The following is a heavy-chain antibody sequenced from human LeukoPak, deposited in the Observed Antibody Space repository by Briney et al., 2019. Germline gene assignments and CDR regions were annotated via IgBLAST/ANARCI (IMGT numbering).Heavy chain of an antibody. CDR1: GYTFTGYY. J-gene: IGHJ4*02. CDR3: ARAAISKDSSGYFY. CDR2: ISAYNGNT. Sequence: GASVKVSCKASGYTFTGYYMHWVRQAPGQGLEWMGWISAYNGNTNYAQKLQGRVTMTTDTSTSTAYMELRSLRSDDTAVYYCARAAISKDSSGYFYWGQGTLVTVSS. V-gene: IGHV1-18*04. D-gene: IGHD3-22*01.